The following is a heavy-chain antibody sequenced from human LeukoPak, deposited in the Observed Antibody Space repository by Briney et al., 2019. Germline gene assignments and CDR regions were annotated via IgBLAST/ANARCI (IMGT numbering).Heavy chain of an antibody. CDR2: INYSGST. D-gene: IGHD3-3*01. V-gene: IGHV4-31*03. J-gene: IGHJ6*02. CDR3: ARDEAIFGAGYYYGMDV. CDR1: GGSISSGGHY. Sequence: SETLSLTCTVSGGSISSGGHYWSWIRQHPGKGLEWIGYINYSGSTYYNPPLKSRVTISVDTSQNQFSLKLSSVTAADTAVYYCARDEAIFGAGYYYGMDVWGQGTTVTVSS.